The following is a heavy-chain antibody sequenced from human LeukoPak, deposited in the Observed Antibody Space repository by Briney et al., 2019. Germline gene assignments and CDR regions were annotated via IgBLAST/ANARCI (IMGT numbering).Heavy chain of an antibody. V-gene: IGHV4-30-4*08. J-gene: IGHJ5*02. CDR2: IYYSGNT. Sequence: PSETLSLTCTVSGASIGRSHYYWSWIRQPPGKGLEWIGYIYYSGNTYYNPSLKSRATIAVDTSKNQFSLKLSSVTAADTAVYYCARVGRHCSSSSCYTYNWFYPWGQGTLVTVSS. D-gene: IGHD2-2*02. CDR3: ARVGRHCSSSSCYTYNWFYP. CDR1: GASIGRSHYY.